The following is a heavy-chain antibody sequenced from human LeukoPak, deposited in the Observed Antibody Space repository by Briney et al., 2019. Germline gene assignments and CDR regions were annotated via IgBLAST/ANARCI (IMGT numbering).Heavy chain of an antibody. CDR1: GISFSSYW. J-gene: IGHJ4*02. CDR2: IKYDGTHK. CDR3: ASSHDSSGND. D-gene: IGHD3-22*01. V-gene: IGHV3-7*01. Sequence: GGSLRLSCVASGISFSSYWMAWVRQAPGKGLEWVANIKYDGTHKFYADSVKGRFTIPRDNAKNSLFLEMDSLTADDTAVYFCASSHDSSGNDWGQGTLVTVSS.